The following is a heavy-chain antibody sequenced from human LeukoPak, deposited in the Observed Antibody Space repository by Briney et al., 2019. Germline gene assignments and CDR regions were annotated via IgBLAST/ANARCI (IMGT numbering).Heavy chain of an antibody. D-gene: IGHD6-19*01. CDR2: ISTSGSTI. CDR1: GFTFSSYS. V-gene: IGHV3-48*01. J-gene: IGHJ4*02. Sequence: PGGSLRLSCAASGFTFSSYSMNWVRQAPGKGLEWISYISTSGSTIYYPDSVKGRFTISRDNGKNSLYLQMNSLRVEDTAVYFCARRGYTSAWDYWGQGTLVTVSS. CDR3: ARRGYTSAWDY.